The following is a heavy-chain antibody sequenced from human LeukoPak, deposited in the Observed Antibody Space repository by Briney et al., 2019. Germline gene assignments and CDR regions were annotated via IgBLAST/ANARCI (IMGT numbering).Heavy chain of an antibody. V-gene: IGHV1-18*01. J-gene: IGHJ4*02. D-gene: IGHD5-18*01. Sequence: ASVKVSCKASGYTFTSYGISWVRQAPGQGLEWMGWISAYNGNTNYAQKLQGRVTMTTDTSTSTAYMELRSPRSDDTAVYYCASSPPDTAMGTLDYWGQGTLVTVSS. CDR3: ASSPPDTAMGTLDY. CDR2: ISAYNGNT. CDR1: GYTFTSYG.